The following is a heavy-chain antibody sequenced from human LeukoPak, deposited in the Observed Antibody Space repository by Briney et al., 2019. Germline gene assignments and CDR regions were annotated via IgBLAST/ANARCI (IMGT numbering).Heavy chain of an antibody. J-gene: IGHJ6*02. CDR3: ARVQQWLARKIYYGMDV. D-gene: IGHD6-19*01. Sequence: GGSLRLSCAASGFTFSDYYMSWIRQAPGKGLEWVSYISSSGSTIYYADSVKGRFTISRDNAKNSLYLQMNSLRDEDTAVYYCARVQQWLARKIYYGMDVWGQGTTVTVSS. CDR2: ISSSGSTI. CDR1: GFTFSDYY. V-gene: IGHV3-11*04.